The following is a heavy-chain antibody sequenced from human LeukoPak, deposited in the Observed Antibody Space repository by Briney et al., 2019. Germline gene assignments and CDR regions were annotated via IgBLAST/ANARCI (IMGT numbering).Heavy chain of an antibody. Sequence: ASVKVPCKASGGTFSSYAISWVRQAPGQGLEWMGGIIPIFGTANYAQKFQGRVAITTDESTSTAYMELSSLRSEDTAVYYCASALEWPSGGIWGQGTMVTVSS. CDR2: IIPIFGTA. J-gene: IGHJ3*02. D-gene: IGHD3-3*01. CDR3: ASALEWPSGGI. CDR1: GGTFSSYA. V-gene: IGHV1-69*05.